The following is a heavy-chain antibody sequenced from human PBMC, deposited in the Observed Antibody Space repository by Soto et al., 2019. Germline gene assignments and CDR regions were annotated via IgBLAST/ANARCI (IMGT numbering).Heavy chain of an antibody. CDR2: INHSGST. V-gene: IGHV4-34*01. Sequence: SETLSLTCAVYGGSFSGYYWSWIRQPPGKGLEWIGEINHSGSTNYNPSLKSRVTISVDTSKNQFSLKLSSVTAADTAVYYCARGRGTLVLVHNIEYYMYGWGKRTTVPVSS. CDR3: ARGRGTLVLVHNIEYYMYG. CDR1: GGSFSGYY. J-gene: IGHJ6*03. D-gene: IGHD3-10*01.